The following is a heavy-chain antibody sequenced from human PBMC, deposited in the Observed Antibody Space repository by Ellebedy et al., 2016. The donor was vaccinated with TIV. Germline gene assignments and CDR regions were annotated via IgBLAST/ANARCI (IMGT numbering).Heavy chain of an antibody. CDR1: GFSFGDYH. Sequence: GGSLRLXCTASGFSFGDYHINWFRQAPEKGLEWVGLIRSKVRGGTTEYAASVKDRFSISRDDSKSIASLQMNSLKTDDTAVYYCSRHRHGYNWLDPWGQGTLVTVSS. J-gene: IGHJ5*02. CDR2: IRSKVRGGTT. D-gene: IGHD5-24*01. V-gene: IGHV3-49*03. CDR3: SRHRHGYNWLDP.